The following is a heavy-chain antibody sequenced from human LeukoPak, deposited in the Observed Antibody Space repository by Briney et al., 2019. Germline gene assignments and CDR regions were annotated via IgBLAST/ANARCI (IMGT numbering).Heavy chain of an antibody. J-gene: IGHJ4*02. CDR1: GFTFSNVW. Sequence: GGSLRLSCAASGFTFSNVWMTWVRQAPGKGLEWVGRIKSKTDDGTTDYAAPVKGRFTISRDDSRNTLFLQMDSLITEDTAMYYCSTSIMGTAAYWGQGTLVTVSA. CDR3: STSIMGTAAY. D-gene: IGHD1-7*01. V-gene: IGHV3-15*01. CDR2: IKSKTDDGTT.